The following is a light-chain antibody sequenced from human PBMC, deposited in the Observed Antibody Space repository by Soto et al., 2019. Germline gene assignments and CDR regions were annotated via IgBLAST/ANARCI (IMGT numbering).Light chain of an antibody. J-gene: IGKJ1*01. CDR2: AAS. CDR3: QQYNRYPRT. V-gene: IGKV1D-16*01. CDR1: QGISTW. Sequence: DIQMTQFPSSLSASVGDRVNITCRASQGISTWLAWYQQKPERAPKSLIYAASRLQSGVPPRFSGSGSETDFNLTISSLQPEDFETYYCQQYNRYPRTFGQGTKVEIK.